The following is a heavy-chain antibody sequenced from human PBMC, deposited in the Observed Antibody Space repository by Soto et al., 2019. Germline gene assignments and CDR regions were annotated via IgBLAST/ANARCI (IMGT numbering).Heavy chain of an antibody. CDR1: GYSFTNYG. D-gene: IGHD6-19*01. V-gene: IGHV1-18*01. CDR3: ARDRGVAPPVAGNTHYYYYMDV. Sequence: QDQLVQSGVEVQKSGASVKVSCKASGYSFTNYGITWVRQAPGQGFEWMGWISAYNGNTNYAQKFQGRVTMTTDASTSTAYLELRSLRSDDTAVYYCARDRGVAPPVAGNTHYYYYMDVWGKGTTVTVSS. CDR2: ISAYNGNT. J-gene: IGHJ6*03.